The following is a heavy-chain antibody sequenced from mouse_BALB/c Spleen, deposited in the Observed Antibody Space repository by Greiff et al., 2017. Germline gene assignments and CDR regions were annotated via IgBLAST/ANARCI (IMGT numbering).Heavy chain of an antibody. D-gene: IGHD2-3*01. CDR3: ARDRGYYEAWFAY. Sequence: EVKVVESGGGLVQPGGSLKLSCAASGFTFSSYGMSWVRQTPDKRLELVATINSNGGSTYYPDSVKGRFTISRDNAKNTLYLQMSSLKSEDTAMYYCARDRGYYEAWFAYWGQGTLVTVSA. CDR1: GFTFSSYG. CDR2: INSNGGST. J-gene: IGHJ3*01. V-gene: IGHV5-6-3*01.